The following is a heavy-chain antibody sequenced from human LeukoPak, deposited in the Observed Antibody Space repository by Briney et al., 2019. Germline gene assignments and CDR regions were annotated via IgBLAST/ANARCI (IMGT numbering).Heavy chain of an antibody. CDR2: MNPNSGNT. J-gene: IGHJ4*02. CDR1: GYTFTSYD. CDR3: ARGRVRTTVTTPLGY. Sequence: ASVKVSCKASGYTFTSYDINWVRQATGQRLEWMGWMNPNSGNTGYAQRFQGRVTMTRNTSISTAYMELSSLRSEDTAVYYCARGRVRTTVTTPLGYWGQGTLVTVSS. D-gene: IGHD4-17*01. V-gene: IGHV1-8*01.